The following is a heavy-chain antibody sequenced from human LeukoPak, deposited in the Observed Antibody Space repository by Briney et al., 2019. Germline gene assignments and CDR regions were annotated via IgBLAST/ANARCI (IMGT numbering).Heavy chain of an antibody. J-gene: IGHJ5*02. CDR2: ISGSGGST. D-gene: IGHD3-3*01. CDR3: AKDRDYDFWSGYSMNWFDP. Sequence: AGGSLSLSCAASGFTFSSYAMSWVRQAPGKGLEWVSAISGSGGSTYYADSVKGRFTISRDNSKNTLYLQMNSLRAEDTAVYYCAKDRDYDFWSGYSMNWFDPWGQGTLVTVSS. V-gene: IGHV3-23*01. CDR1: GFTFSSYA.